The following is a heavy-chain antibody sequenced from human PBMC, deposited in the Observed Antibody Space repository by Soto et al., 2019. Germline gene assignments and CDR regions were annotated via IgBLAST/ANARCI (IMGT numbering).Heavy chain of an antibody. CDR2: IRYQCSQETP. Sequence: GGSMRLSWTGSGFRFDDYGINWVRQAPGKGLEWVCLIRYQCSQETPEYAAAVKGRFTISRYSSNRLPYLQLSSLRIEHSAVYYCTGAESPYTSYFSLYWGQGTPVTVSS. D-gene: IGHD2-8*01. CDR3: TGAESPYTSYFSLY. CDR1: GFRFDDYG. J-gene: IGHJ4*02. V-gene: IGHV3-49*04.